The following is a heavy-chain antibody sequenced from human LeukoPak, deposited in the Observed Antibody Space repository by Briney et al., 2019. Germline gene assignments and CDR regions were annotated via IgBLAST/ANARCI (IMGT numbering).Heavy chain of an antibody. CDR3: ARSNSGSWWFGFDY. Sequence: PGRSLRLSCAASGFTFSSYAMHWVRQAPGKGLEWVAVISYDGSNKYYADSVKGRFTISRDNSKNTLYLQMNSLRAEDTAVYYCARSNSGSWWFGFDYWGQGTLVTVSS. V-gene: IGHV3-30-3*01. J-gene: IGHJ4*02. CDR2: ISYDGSNK. D-gene: IGHD1-26*01. CDR1: GFTFSSYA.